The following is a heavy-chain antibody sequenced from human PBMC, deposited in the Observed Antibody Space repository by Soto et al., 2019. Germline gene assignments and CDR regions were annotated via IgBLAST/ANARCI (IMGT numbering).Heavy chain of an antibody. CDR3: ARDSFPLLSVAGTDFDY. CDR2: ISGKNGNT. J-gene: IGHJ4*02. Sequence: QVQLVQSGAEVKKPGASVKVSCKASGYTFTSYGISWVRQAPGQGLEWMGWISGKNGNTNYAQKVKGRVTMTTDTFTSTAYMELRSLRSDDTAVYYCARDSFPLLSVAGTDFDYWGQGTLVTVSS. D-gene: IGHD6-19*01. V-gene: IGHV1-18*01. CDR1: GYTFTSYG.